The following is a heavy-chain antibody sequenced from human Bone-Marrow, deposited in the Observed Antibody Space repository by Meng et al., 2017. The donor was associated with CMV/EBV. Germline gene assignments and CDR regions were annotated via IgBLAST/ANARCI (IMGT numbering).Heavy chain of an antibody. CDR2: MSPNSGNT. J-gene: IGHJ4*02. D-gene: IGHD3-22*01. V-gene: IGHV1-8*01. Sequence: YTFTSYGVNGVRQATGQGLEWMGWMSPNSGNTGYAQKFQGRVTMTRNTSISTAYMELSSLRSEDTAVYYCARDKSGSDYYDSSGFDYWGQGTLVTVSS. CDR1: YTFTSYG. CDR3: ARDKSGSDYYDSSGFDY.